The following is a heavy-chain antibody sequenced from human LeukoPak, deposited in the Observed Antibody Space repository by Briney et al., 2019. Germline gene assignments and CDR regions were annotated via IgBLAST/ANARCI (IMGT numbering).Heavy chain of an antibody. D-gene: IGHD2-8*01. CDR3: AKDTSIGRYCTNGVCSPFDY. Sequence: GSLRLSCAGSGFTFSSYAMSWVRQAPGKGLEWVAAISDTGATTYDADSVKGRFTISRDNSRSTLYLQMNSLRAEDTALYYCAKDTSIGRYCTNGVCSPFDYWGQGTLVTVSS. J-gene: IGHJ4*02. CDR1: GFTFSSYA. CDR2: ISDTGATT. V-gene: IGHV3-23*01.